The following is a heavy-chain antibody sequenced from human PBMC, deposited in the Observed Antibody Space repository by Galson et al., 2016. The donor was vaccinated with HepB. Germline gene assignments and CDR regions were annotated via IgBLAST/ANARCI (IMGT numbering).Heavy chain of an antibody. CDR2: IYPGDSDT. CDR3: ARLDSSGAYSDY. V-gene: IGHV5-51*01. Sequence: QSGAEVKKPGESLKISCKGSGYSFTNYWIGWVRQMSGKGLEWMGRIYPGDSDTRYSPSFQGQVSISADKSISTAYLQWSSLRASDTAMYYCARLDSSGAYSDYWGQGTRVTVAS. CDR1: GYSFTNYW. J-gene: IGHJ4*02. D-gene: IGHD3-22*01.